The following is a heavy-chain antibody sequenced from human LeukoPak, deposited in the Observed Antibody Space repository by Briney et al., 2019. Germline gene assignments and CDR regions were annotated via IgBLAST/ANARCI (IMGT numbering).Heavy chain of an antibody. D-gene: IGHD1-1*01. CDR2: LTSGDNTI. CDR3: ARVGGTSIYYYYYYMDV. J-gene: IGHJ6*03. CDR1: GFAFSSYS. Sequence: PGGSLRLSCAASGFAFSSYSMNWVRRAPGKGLEWVSYLTSGDNTIYYADSVKGRFTISRDNAKNSLYLQMNSLSDEDTAVYYCARVGGTSIYYYYYYMDVWGKGTTVTVSS. V-gene: IGHV3-48*02.